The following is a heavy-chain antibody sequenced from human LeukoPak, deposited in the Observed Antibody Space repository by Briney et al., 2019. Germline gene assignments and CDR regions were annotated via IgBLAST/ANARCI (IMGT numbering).Heavy chain of an antibody. D-gene: IGHD3-22*01. CDR2: ISTSGNTI. V-gene: IGHV3-48*03. J-gene: IGHJ4*02. CDR1: RFTFSSYE. Sequence: GGSLRLSCAASRFTFSSYEMNWVRLAPGKGLEWVSYISTSGNTIFYADSVKGRFTIPRDNAKNSLYLQMNSLRAEDTAVYYCARLRVSSGYYSDYWGQGTLVTVSS. CDR3: ARLRVSSGYYSDY.